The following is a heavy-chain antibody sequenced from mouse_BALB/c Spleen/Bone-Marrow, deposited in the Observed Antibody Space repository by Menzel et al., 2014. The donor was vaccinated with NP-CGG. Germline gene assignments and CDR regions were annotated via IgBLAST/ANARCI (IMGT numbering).Heavy chain of an antibody. CDR1: GFTFSDYY. CDR3: ARDGDYSYAWFAY. D-gene: IGHD2-12*01. CDR2: ISDGGSYT. J-gene: IGHJ3*01. Sequence: EVKLMESGGGLVKPGGSLKLSCAASGFTFSDYYMYWVRQTPEKRLEWVAIISDGGSYTFYPDSVKGRFTISRDNAKNSLYLQMSSLKSEDTAMYYCARDGDYSYAWFAYWGQGTLFTVSA. V-gene: IGHV5-4*02.